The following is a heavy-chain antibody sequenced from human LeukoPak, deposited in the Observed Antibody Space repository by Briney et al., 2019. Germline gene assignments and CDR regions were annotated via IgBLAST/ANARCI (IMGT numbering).Heavy chain of an antibody. CDR1: GFTFSDYH. J-gene: IGHJ4*02. D-gene: IGHD3-22*01. Sequence: PGGSLRLSCAASGFTFSDYHMSWIRQAPGKGLEWVSYISSSGSTIYYADSVKGRFTISRDNAKNSLYLQMNSLRAEDTAVYYCARTSMILVVPYFDYWGQGTLVTVSS. CDR2: ISSSGSTI. V-gene: IGHV3-11*01. CDR3: ARTSMILVVPYFDY.